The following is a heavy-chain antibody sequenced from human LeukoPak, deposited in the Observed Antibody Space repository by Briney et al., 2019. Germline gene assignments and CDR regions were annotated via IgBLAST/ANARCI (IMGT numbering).Heavy chain of an antibody. V-gene: IGHV3-23*01. D-gene: IGHD6-13*01. J-gene: IGHJ4*02. Sequence: GGSLRLSCAASGFAFSSYAMSWVRQAPGKGLEWVSAISGSGGGTYYADSVKGRFTISRDNSNNTLYLLMNSLRAEDTAVYYCAKGTAAVDYWGQGTQVTVSS. CDR1: GFAFSSYA. CDR3: AKGTAAVDY. CDR2: ISGSGGGT.